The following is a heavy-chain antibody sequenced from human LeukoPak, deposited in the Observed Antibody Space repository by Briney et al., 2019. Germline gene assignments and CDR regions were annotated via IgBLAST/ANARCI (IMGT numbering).Heavy chain of an antibody. J-gene: IGHJ3*02. D-gene: IGHD3-22*01. V-gene: IGHV4-39*07. CDR1: GGSISSSSYY. CDR2: IYYSGST. Sequence: RPSETLSLTCTVSGGSISSSSYYWGWIRQPPGKGLEWIGSIYYSGSTYYNPSLKSRVTISVDRSKNQFSLKLSSVTAADTAVYYCARSTMIVVVISPLGAFDIWGQGTMVTVSS. CDR3: ARSTMIVVVISPLGAFDI.